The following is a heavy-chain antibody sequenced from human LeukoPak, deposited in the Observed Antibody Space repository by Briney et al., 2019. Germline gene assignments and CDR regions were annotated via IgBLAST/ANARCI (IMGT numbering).Heavy chain of an antibody. CDR1: GFTFSSYA. D-gene: IGHD2-15*01. CDR2: ISGSGGST. J-gene: IGHJ4*02. Sequence: PGGSLRLSCAASGFTFSSYAMSWVRQAPGKGLEWVSAISGSGGSTYYADSVKGRFTISRDNSKNTLYLQMNSLRAEDTAVYYCAKLVYIVVVVALFGHWGQGTLVTVSS. CDR3: AKLVYIVVVVALFGH. V-gene: IGHV3-23*01.